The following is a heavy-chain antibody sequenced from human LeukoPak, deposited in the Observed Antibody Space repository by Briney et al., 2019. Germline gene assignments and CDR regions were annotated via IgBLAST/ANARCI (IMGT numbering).Heavy chain of an antibody. J-gene: IGHJ5*02. CDR3: ARDPYYYGSGSYRVSGWFDP. Sequence: SETLFLTCTVSGGSISSHYWSWIRQPPGKGLEWIGYIYYSGSTNYNPSLKSRVTISVDTSKNQFSLKLSSVTAADTAVYYCARDPYYYGSGSYRVSGWFDPWGQGTLVTVSS. CDR2: IYYSGST. CDR1: GGSISSHY. V-gene: IGHV4-59*11. D-gene: IGHD3-10*01.